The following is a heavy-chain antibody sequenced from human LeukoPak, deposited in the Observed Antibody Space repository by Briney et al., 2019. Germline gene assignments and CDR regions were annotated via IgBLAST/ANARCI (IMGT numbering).Heavy chain of an antibody. J-gene: IGHJ4*02. D-gene: IGHD6-19*01. V-gene: IGHV3-48*04. CDR3: ARDRSRYSSGWYLLDY. CDR1: GFTFSSYS. CDR2: ISSSGSTI. Sequence: QTGGSLRLSCAASGFTFSSYSMNWVRQAPGKELEWVSSISSSGSTIYYADSVKGRFTISRDNAKNSLYLQMNSLRAEDTAVYYCARDRSRYSSGWYLLDYWGQGTLVTVSS.